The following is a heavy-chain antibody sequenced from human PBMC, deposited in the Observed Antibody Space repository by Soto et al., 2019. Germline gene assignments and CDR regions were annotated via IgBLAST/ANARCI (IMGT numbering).Heavy chain of an antibody. J-gene: IGHJ1*01. CDR3: ARGEGGSGGSCQTGYFQH. Sequence: QVQLVESGGGVVQPGRSLRLSCAASGFTFSSYAMHWVRQAPGKGLEWVAVISYDGSNKYYADSVKGRFTISRDNSKNTLYLQMNSLRAEGTAVYYCARGEGGSGGSCQTGYFQHWGQGTLVTVSS. D-gene: IGHD2-15*01. CDR1: GFTFSSYA. CDR2: ISYDGSNK. V-gene: IGHV3-30-3*01.